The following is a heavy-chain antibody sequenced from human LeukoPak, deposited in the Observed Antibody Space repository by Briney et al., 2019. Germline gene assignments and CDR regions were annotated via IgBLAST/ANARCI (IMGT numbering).Heavy chain of an antibody. CDR3: ARDSGPKDCSGGSCPSKY. V-gene: IGHV1-2*02. CDR2: INLNSGGT. CDR1: GYTFTGYY. J-gene: IGHJ4*02. Sequence: ASVKVSCKASGYTFTGYYMDWVRQAPGEGLEWMGWINLNSGGTNYAQKLQGRVTMTTDTSTSTAYMELRSLRSDDTAVYYCARDSGPKDCSGGSCPSKYWGQGTLVTVSS. D-gene: IGHD2-15*01.